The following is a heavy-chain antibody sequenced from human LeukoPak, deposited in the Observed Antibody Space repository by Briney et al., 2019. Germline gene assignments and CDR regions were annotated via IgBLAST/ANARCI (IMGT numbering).Heavy chain of an antibody. D-gene: IGHD3-16*02. Sequence: PSETLSLTCTVSGGSISSSSYYWGWIRQPPGKGLEWIGSIYYSGSTYYNPSLKSRVTISVDTSKNQFSLKLSSVTAADTAVYYCARGDLEDYVWGSYRPRVWFDPWGQGTLVTVSS. V-gene: IGHV4-39*07. CDR2: IYYSGST. CDR3: ARGDLEDYVWGSYRPRVWFDP. J-gene: IGHJ5*02. CDR1: GGSISSSSYY.